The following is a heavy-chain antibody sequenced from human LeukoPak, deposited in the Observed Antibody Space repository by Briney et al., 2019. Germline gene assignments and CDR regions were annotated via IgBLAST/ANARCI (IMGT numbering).Heavy chain of an antibody. Sequence: SDTLSLTCSVSGGSMSSYYWLGIRAPPGEGVECIGYIYYSGTTNYNPSLKSRVTISVDTSKNQFSLKLSSVTAADTAVYFCAREGFSGSYYDYWGQGTLVTVSS. CDR1: GGSMSSYY. CDR2: IYYSGTT. J-gene: IGHJ4*02. D-gene: IGHD1-26*01. CDR3: AREGFSGSYYDY. V-gene: IGHV4-59*01.